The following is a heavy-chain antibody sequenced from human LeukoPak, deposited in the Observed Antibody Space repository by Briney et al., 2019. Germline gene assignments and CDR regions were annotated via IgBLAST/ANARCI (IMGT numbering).Heavy chain of an antibody. CDR2: IKQDGSEK. D-gene: IGHD6-13*01. Sequence: GGSLRLSCEASGFTFSTYWMSWVRQAPGKGLEWVANIKQDGSEKYYVDSVKGRFTISRDNAKNSLYLQMNSLRDEDTAMYYCARDSAGNDYWGQGTLVTVSS. V-gene: IGHV3-7*01. J-gene: IGHJ4*02. CDR1: GFTFSTYW. CDR3: ARDSAGNDY.